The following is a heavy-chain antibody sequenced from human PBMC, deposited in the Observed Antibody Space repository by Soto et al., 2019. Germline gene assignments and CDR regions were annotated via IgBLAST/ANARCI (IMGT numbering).Heavy chain of an antibody. V-gene: IGHV4-59*01. CDR1: GGSISSYY. D-gene: IGHD6-13*01. J-gene: IGHJ2*01. Sequence: QVQLQESGPGLVKPSETLSLTCTVSGGSISSYYWSWIRQPPGKGLEWIGYIYYSGSTNYNPSLKSRVTISVDTSKNQFSLKLSSVTAADTAVYYCARGRGPFIADRVWYFDLWGRGTLVTVSS. CDR2: IYYSGST. CDR3: ARGRGPFIADRVWYFDL.